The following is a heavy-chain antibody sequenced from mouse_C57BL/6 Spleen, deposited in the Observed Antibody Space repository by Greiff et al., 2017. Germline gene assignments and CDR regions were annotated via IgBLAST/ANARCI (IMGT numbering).Heavy chain of an antibody. Sequence: EVKLVESGEGLVKPGGSLKLSCAASGFTFSSYAMSWVRQTPEKRLEWVAYISRGGDYIYYADTVKGRFTISRANARNTLYLQMSSLKSEDTAMYYCTRDPPYYGSSYYYAMDDWGQGTSVTVSS. J-gene: IGHJ4*01. D-gene: IGHD1-1*01. CDR2: ISRGGDYI. V-gene: IGHV5-9-1*02. CDR1: GFTFSSYA. CDR3: TRDPPYYGSSYYYAMDD.